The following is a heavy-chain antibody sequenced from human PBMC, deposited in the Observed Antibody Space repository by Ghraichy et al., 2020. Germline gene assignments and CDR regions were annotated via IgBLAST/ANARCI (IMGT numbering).Heavy chain of an antibody. CDR3: ARYMSYYASYDYYGMDV. J-gene: IGHJ6*02. D-gene: IGHD3-10*01. CDR1: GFTFSSYW. Sequence: GGSLRLSCAASGFTFSSYWMSWVRQAPGKGLEWVANIKQYGSEKYYVDSVKGRFTISRDNAKNSLYLQMNTQRPEDTAVYYCARYMSYYASYDYYGMDVWGQGTTVTVSS. V-gene: IGHV3-7*03. CDR2: IKQYGSEK.